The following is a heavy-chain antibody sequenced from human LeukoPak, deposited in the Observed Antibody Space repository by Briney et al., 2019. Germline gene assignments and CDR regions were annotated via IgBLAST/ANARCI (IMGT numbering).Heavy chain of an antibody. J-gene: IGHJ4*02. D-gene: IGHD2-21*02. CDR2: FDPEDGET. V-gene: IGHV1-24*01. CDR1: GYTLTELS. CDR3: ATFELAYCGGDCYPFGY. Sequence: GASVKVSCKVSGYTLTELSMHWVRQAPGKGLEWMGGFDPEDGETIYAQKFQGRVTMTEDTSTDTAYMELSSLRSEDTAVYYCATFELAYCGGDCYPFGYWGQGTLVTVSS.